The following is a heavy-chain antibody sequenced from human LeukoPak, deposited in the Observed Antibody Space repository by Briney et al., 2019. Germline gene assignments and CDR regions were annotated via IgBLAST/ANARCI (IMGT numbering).Heavy chain of an antibody. CDR2: IYYSGST. CDR3: ARSYYYDSSGYYQIDY. CDR1: GGSISSSIYY. Sequence: PSETLSLTCTVSGGSISSSIYYWSWIRQPPGKGLGWIGYIYYSGSTNYNPSLKSRVTISVDTSKNQFSLKLSSVSAADTAVYYCARSYYYDSSGYYQIDYWGQGTLVTVSS. J-gene: IGHJ4*02. D-gene: IGHD3-22*01. V-gene: IGHV4-61*01.